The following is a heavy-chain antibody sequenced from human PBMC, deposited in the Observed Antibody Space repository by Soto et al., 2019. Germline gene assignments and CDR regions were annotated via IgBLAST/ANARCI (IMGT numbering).Heavy chain of an antibody. J-gene: IGHJ6*02. D-gene: IGHD6-13*01. V-gene: IGHV1-69*13. Sequence: PWASVKVSCKASGGTFSSYAISWVRQAPGQGLEWMGGIIPIFGTANYAQKFQGRVTITADESTSTAYMELSSLRSEDTAVYYCARDVNPEPDRAAAAKPRWDVWGQGTTVTVSS. CDR3: ARDVNPEPDRAAAAKPRWDV. CDR2: IIPIFGTA. CDR1: GGTFSSYA.